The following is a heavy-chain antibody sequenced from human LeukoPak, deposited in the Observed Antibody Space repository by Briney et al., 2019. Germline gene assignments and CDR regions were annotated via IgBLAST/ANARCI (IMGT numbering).Heavy chain of an antibody. CDR2: ISISTSSI. Sequence: LSGGSLRLSCAASGFTFSSYEMNWVRQAPGKGLEWVSYISISTSSIYYADSVKGRFTISRDNAKNSLYLQMNSLRAEDTAVYYCAREPTYSSSWYTNCDYWGQGTLVTVSS. V-gene: IGHV3-48*01. CDR1: GFTFSSYE. CDR3: AREPTYSSSWYTNCDY. D-gene: IGHD6-13*01. J-gene: IGHJ4*02.